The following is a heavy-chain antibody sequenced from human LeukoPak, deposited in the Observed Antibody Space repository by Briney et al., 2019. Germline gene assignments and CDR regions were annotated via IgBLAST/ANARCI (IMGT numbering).Heavy chain of an antibody. D-gene: IGHD6-13*01. CDR3: ARDIVDSSSWYYFDY. V-gene: IGHV3-7*01. CDR1: GFTFSSYW. CDR2: IKQDGSEK. Sequence: GGSLRLSCAASGFTFSSYWMAWVRQPPGKGLEWVANIKQDGSEKYYVDSVKGRFTISRDNAKNSLYLQMNSLRAEDTAVYYCARDIVDSSSWYYFDYWGQGTLVTVSS. J-gene: IGHJ4*02.